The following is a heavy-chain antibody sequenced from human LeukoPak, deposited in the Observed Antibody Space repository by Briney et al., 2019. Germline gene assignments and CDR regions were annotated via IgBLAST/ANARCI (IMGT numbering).Heavy chain of an antibody. V-gene: IGHV3-74*01. CDR1: GFTFNIYW. J-gene: IGHJ4*02. CDR3: AKDRYRYYFDY. Sequence: GGSLRLSCAASGFTFNIYWMHWVRQAPGKGLVWVARMNADGSSTTYADSVKGRFTISRDNAKNTLYLQMNSLRAEDTAVYYCAKDRYRYYFDYWGQGTLVTVSS. CDR2: MNADGSST. D-gene: IGHD1-1*01.